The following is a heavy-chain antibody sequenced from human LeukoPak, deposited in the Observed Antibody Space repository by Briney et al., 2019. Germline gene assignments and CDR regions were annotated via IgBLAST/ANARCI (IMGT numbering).Heavy chain of an antibody. V-gene: IGHV4-34*01. Sequence: KPSETLSLTCAVYGGSFSGYYWSWIRQPPGKGLECIGEVNDSGSTNYNPSLKSRVTISVDTSKNQFSLKLSSVTAADTAVYYCARGYIVVVPAALQYYYYYMDVWGKGTTVTVSS. CDR3: ARGYIVVVPAALQYYYYYMDV. CDR2: VNDSGST. D-gene: IGHD2-2*01. J-gene: IGHJ6*03. CDR1: GGSFSGYY.